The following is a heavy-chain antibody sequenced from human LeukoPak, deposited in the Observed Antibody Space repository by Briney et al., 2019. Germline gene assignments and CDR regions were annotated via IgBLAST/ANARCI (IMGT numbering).Heavy chain of an antibody. V-gene: IGHV3-48*03. CDR1: GFTFSSYE. J-gene: IGHJ4*02. CDR3: AREGFFMVRGVIIRKGYFDY. CDR2: IDNSGNTI. Sequence: QSGGSLRLSCAASGFTFSSYEMNWVRQAPGKGLEWLSYIDNSGNTIYYADSVKGRFTISRDNAKNSVHLQMNSLRAEDTAVYYCAREGFFMVRGVIIRKGYFDYWGQGTLVTVSS. D-gene: IGHD3-10*01.